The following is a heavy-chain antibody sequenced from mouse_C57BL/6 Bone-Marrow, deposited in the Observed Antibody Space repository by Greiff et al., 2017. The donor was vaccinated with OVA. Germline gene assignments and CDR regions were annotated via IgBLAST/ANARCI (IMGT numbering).Heavy chain of an antibody. J-gene: IGHJ3*01. CDR2: IDPSDSYT. CDR3: ARNSLLLRFAY. Sequence: QVQLQQPGAELVMPGASVKLSCKASGYTFTSYWMHWVKQRPGQGLEWIGEIDPSDSYTNYNQKFKGKSTLTVDKSSSTAYMQLSSLTSEDSAVYYCARNSLLLRFAYWGQGTLVTVSA. CDR1: GYTFTSYW. V-gene: IGHV1-69*01. D-gene: IGHD2-1*01.